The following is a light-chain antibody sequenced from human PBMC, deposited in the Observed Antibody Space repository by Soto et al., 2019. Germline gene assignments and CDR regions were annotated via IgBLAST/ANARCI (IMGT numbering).Light chain of an antibody. CDR3: QQYEDVPMT. CDR1: QDIATN. Sequence: DIRMTQPPSSLSASVGDRVTIPCQASQDIATNLNWYQQKPGKAPKLLIYDASGLATGVPSRFRGSGSGTDFTLTINSLQPEDIATYYCQQYEDVPMTVGQGTRLEIK. CDR2: DAS. V-gene: IGKV1-33*01. J-gene: IGKJ5*01.